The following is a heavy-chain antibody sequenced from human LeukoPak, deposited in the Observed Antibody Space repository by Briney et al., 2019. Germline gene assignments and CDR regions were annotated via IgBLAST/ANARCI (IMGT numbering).Heavy chain of an antibody. CDR3: AKDLRQVIWGFFDY. V-gene: IGHV3-23*01. Sequence: GGTLRLSCAASGFTFDSYGMSWVRQAPGKGLEWVSAIIGSGGSTYYADYVKGRFTIFRDNSKNTLYLRMNSLRAEDTAVYYCAKDLRQVIWGFFDYWGQGTLVTVSS. D-gene: IGHD2-21*01. J-gene: IGHJ4*02. CDR2: IIGSGGST. CDR1: GFTFDSYG.